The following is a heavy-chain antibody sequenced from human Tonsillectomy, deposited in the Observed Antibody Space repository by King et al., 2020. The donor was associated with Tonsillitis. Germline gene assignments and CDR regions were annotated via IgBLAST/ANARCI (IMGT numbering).Heavy chain of an antibody. Sequence: QLVQSGAEVKKPGASVKVSCKTSGYTFSSYGISWVRQAPGQGLEWMGWISAYNGDTKYAQKLQGRVTMTTDTSTSTAYMEMRSLRSDDTAVYYCARENTGYDYMGQWPNYYYYYMDVWGKGTTLTVSS. CDR1: GYTFSSYG. D-gene: IGHD5-12*01. V-gene: IGHV1-18*01. CDR3: ARENTGYDYMGQWPNYYYYYMDV. CDR2: ISAYNGDT. J-gene: IGHJ6*03.